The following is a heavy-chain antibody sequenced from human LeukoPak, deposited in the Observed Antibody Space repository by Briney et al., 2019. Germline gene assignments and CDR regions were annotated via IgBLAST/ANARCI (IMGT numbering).Heavy chain of an antibody. Sequence: SDTLSLTCTVSGASVSSASYWTWIRQPPGKGVEWIAHIYNGVNTNYNPSLKSRVTISVDTSKNQFSLRLNSVTAADTAVYYCARSRAFNSGAFDPWGQGSLVTVSS. CDR1: GASVSSASY. CDR3: ARSRAFNSGAFDP. J-gene: IGHJ5*02. D-gene: IGHD1-26*01. CDR2: IYNGVNT. V-gene: IGHV4-61*01.